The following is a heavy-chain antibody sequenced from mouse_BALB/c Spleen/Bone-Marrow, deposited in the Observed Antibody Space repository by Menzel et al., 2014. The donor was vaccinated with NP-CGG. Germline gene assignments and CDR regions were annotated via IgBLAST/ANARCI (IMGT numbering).Heavy chain of an antibody. Sequence: QVQLQQSGPGLVQPSQSLSITCTVSGFSLTSYGVHWVRQSPGKGLEWLGMIWSGGSTDYSAAFISRLSISKDNSKSQVFFKMNSLQPDDTAIYYCARNSYVPFAYWGQGTLVTVSA. CDR2: IWSGGST. CDR3: ARNSYVPFAY. D-gene: IGHD6-5*01. V-gene: IGHV2-4-1*01. CDR1: GFSLTSYG. J-gene: IGHJ3*01.